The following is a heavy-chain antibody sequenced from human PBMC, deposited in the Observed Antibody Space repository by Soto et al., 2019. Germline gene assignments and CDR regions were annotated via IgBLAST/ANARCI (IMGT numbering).Heavy chain of an antibody. CDR2: ISYDGSNK. J-gene: IGHJ6*02. Sequence: PGGSLRLSCAASGFTFSSYAMHWVRQAPGKGLEWVAVISYDGSNKYYADSVKGRFTISRDNSKNTLYLQMNSLRAEDTAVYYCARDLDYSHRYYYYGMDVWGQGPTVTVSS. CDR3: ARDLDYSHRYYYYGMDV. CDR1: GFTFSSYA. V-gene: IGHV3-30-3*01. D-gene: IGHD2-15*01.